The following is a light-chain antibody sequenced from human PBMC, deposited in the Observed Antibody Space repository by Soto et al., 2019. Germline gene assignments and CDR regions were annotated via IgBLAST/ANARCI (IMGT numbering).Light chain of an antibody. CDR1: QTVGSSF. J-gene: IGKJ5*01. CDR3: QQRHMWPIT. Sequence: EIVLTQAPGTLSLSPGERATLSCRASQTVGSSFLAWFQHKPGQAPRLLIYGASTRATGIPPRFSGSGSGADFTLTISSLEPEDSAVYYCQQRHMWPITFGQGTRLEI. V-gene: IGKV3D-20*02. CDR2: GAS.